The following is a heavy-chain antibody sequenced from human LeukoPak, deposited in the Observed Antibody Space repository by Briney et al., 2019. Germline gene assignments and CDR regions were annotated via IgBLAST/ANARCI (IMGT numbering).Heavy chain of an antibody. V-gene: IGHV3-74*01. J-gene: IGHJ4*02. CDR2: INNDGST. CDR1: GFTFGNYW. CDR3: AKALLLGVTTPGSPFDY. D-gene: IGHD4-17*01. Sequence: QAGGSLRLSCVASGFTFGNYWMHWVRQAPGKGPVCISRINNDGSTVYADPVTGRFTISRDNARNTLYLQMDNLRAEDTAVHYCAKALLLGVTTPGSPFDYWGQGTLVTVSS.